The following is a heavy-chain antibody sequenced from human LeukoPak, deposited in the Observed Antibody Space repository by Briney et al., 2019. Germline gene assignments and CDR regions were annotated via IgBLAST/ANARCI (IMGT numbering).Heavy chain of an antibody. D-gene: IGHD6-13*01. J-gene: IGHJ4*02. CDR1: GFTFSGYW. Sequence: PGGSLRLSCAASGFTFSGYWMSWVRQAPGKGLEWVANIKQDGSATYYVDSVKGRFTISRDNAKNSLYLQMNSLRAEDTAVYYCARMYSSSGYSWGQGTLVTVSS. V-gene: IGHV3-7*01. CDR2: IKQDGSAT. CDR3: ARMYSSSGYS.